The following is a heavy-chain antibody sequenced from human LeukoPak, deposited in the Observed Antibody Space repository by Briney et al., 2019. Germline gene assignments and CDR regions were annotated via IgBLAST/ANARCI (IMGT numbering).Heavy chain of an antibody. CDR3: AKAERFSGTKTPDY. Sequence: GGSLRLSCAASGFTFSSYWMSWVRQAPGKGLEWVANIKQDGSEKYYVDSVKGRFTISRDNSKNTLYLQMNSLRAEDTAVYYCAKAERFSGTKTPDYWGQGSLVIVSS. D-gene: IGHD5-12*01. CDR1: GFTFSSYW. CDR2: IKQDGSEK. V-gene: IGHV3-7*03. J-gene: IGHJ4*02.